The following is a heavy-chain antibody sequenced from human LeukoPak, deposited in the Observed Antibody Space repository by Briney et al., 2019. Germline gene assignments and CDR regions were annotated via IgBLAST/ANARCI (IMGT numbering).Heavy chain of an antibody. V-gene: IGHV4-59*12. CDR1: GGSISSYY. CDR2: IYYSGTT. J-gene: IGHJ5*02. Sequence: PSETLSLTCTVSGGSISSYYWSWIRQPPGKGLEWIGYIYYSGTTNYNPSLKSRVTISVDTSKNQFSLKLSSVTAADTAVYYCARVRGIVVVPDPWGQGTLVTVSS. CDR3: ARVRGIVVVPDP. D-gene: IGHD2-2*01.